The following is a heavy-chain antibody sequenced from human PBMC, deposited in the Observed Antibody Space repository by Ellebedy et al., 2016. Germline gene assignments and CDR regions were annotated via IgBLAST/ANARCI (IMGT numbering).Heavy chain of an antibody. V-gene: IGHV1-69*13. Sequence: SVKVSXKASGGTFSTYGINWVRQAPGQGLEWMGGIIPVFRTPNYAQKFQGKVTITADESTSTVYLELISLRPEDTAVYYCARDRLAVSLNPGSPDHHHYCMDVWGKGTTVTVSS. CDR2: IIPVFRTP. CDR1: GGTFSTYG. D-gene: IGHD4-11*01. J-gene: IGHJ6*03. CDR3: ARDRLAVSLNPGSPDHHHYCMDV.